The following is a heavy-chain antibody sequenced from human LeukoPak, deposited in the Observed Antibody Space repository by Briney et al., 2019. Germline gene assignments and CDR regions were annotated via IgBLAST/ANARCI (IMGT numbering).Heavy chain of an antibody. CDR3: ARADCSGGSCYPHDY. J-gene: IGHJ4*02. V-gene: IGHV3-21*01. CDR2: VSRDGVYK. Sequence: PGGSLRLSCAASRFTFSSYGMNWVRQAPGRGLEWVSSVSRDGVYKYYADSLMGRFTISSDNAKNSLYLQMNSLRAEDTAVYYCARADCSGGSCYPHDYWGQGTLVTVSS. D-gene: IGHD2-15*01. CDR1: RFTFSSYG.